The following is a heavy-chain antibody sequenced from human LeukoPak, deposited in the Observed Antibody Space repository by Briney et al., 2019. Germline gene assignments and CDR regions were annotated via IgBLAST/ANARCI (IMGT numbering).Heavy chain of an antibody. Sequence: ASVKVSCKASGYTSTGYYMHWVRQAPGQGLEWMGWINPNSGGTNYAQKFQGRVTMTRDTSISTVYMELSRLTSDDTAVFYCARRYYDALTDYYPFDHWGQGTLVTVSS. V-gene: IGHV1-2*02. CDR2: INPNSGGT. D-gene: IGHD3-9*01. J-gene: IGHJ4*02. CDR3: ARRYYDALTDYYPFDH. CDR1: GYTSTGYY.